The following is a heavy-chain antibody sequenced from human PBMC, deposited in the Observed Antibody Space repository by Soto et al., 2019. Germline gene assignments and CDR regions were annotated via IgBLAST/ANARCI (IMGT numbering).Heavy chain of an antibody. Sequence: PSETLSLTCTVSGGSISSYYWSWIRQPPGKGLGWIGYIYYSGSTNYNPSLKSRVTISVDTSKNQFSLKLSSVTAADTAVYYCARFSESGVAAGSWFDPWGQGTLVTVSS. V-gene: IGHV4-59*01. D-gene: IGHD6-13*01. CDR1: GGSISSYY. CDR3: ARFSESGVAAGSWFDP. J-gene: IGHJ5*02. CDR2: IYYSGST.